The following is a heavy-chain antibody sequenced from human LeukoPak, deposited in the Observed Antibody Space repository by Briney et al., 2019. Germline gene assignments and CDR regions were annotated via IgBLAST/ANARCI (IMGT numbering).Heavy chain of an antibody. V-gene: IGHV4-39*01. CDR3: VRIRRDSSWPTDT. Sequence: PSETLSLTCTVSGGSISSSSYYWGWIRQPPGKGLEWIGSIYYTGSTYYNPSLKSRVTISVDTSKNQFSLKLSSVTAADTAIYHCVRIRRDSSWPTDTWGQGTLVTVSS. CDR2: IYYTGST. CDR1: GGSISSSSYY. D-gene: IGHD6-13*01. J-gene: IGHJ1*01.